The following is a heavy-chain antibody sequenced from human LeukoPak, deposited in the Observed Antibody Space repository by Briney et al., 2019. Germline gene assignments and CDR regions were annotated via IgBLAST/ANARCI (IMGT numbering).Heavy chain of an antibody. V-gene: IGHV3-21*01. Sequence: GSLRLSCAASGFTFSSFSLNWVRQVPGKGLEWVSSITTDSYTFYADSVKGRFTISRDNAKNSLYLQMSSLRAEDTAVYCCARVRSNWYEDYWGRGTLVTVSS. J-gene: IGHJ4*02. CDR2: ITTDSYT. CDR3: ARVRSNWYEDY. CDR1: GFTFSSFS. D-gene: IGHD6-13*01.